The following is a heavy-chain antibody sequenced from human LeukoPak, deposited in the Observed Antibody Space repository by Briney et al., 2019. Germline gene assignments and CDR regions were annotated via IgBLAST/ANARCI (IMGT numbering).Heavy chain of an antibody. CDR2: IKHDESEK. Sequence: GGSLRLSCAASGFTFSGYWMHWVRQAPGKGLEWVANIKHDESEKNYLDSVKGRFTISRDNAQNSLYLQMNGLRVEDTAVYYCTRRLDDWGQGTLVTVSS. V-gene: IGHV3-7*01. CDR1: GFTFSGYW. D-gene: IGHD3-16*01. J-gene: IGHJ4*02. CDR3: TRRLDD.